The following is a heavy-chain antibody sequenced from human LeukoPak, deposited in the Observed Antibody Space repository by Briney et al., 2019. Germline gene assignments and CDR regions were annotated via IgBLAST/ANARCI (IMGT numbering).Heavy chain of an antibody. CDR2: IYYSGST. CDR3: AREEGSYYGYFDY. J-gene: IGHJ4*02. D-gene: IGHD1-26*01. V-gene: IGHV4-59*01. Sequence: SETLSLTCTVSGNSISGYYWSWIRQPPGKGLEWIGYIYYSGSTNYNPSLKSRVTISVDTSKNQFSLKLSSVTAADTAVYYCAREEGSYYGYFDYWGQGTLVTVSS. CDR1: GNSISGYY.